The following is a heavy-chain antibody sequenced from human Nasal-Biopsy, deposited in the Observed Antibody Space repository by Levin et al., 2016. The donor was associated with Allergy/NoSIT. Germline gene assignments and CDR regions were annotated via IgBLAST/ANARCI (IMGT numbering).Heavy chain of an antibody. D-gene: IGHD5-24*01. J-gene: IGHJ4*02. Sequence: GGSLRLSCTASGFTFSSYWIHWVRQAPGKGLVWISCISNDGSTTRYADSVKGRFTISRDNTKNTLYLQMNNLGAEDTAVYYCARDTAMASDYWGQGSLVTVSS. CDR1: GFTFSSYW. V-gene: IGHV3-74*01. CDR2: ISNDGSTT. CDR3: ARDTAMASDY.